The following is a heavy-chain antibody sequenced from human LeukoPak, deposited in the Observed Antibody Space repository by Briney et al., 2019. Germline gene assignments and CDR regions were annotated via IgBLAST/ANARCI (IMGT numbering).Heavy chain of an antibody. CDR2: IYTSGST. D-gene: IGHD6-19*01. V-gene: IGHV4-61*02. CDR1: GGSISSGSYY. CDR3: ARSSGGWSNNWFDP. J-gene: IGHJ5*02. Sequence: SETLSLTCTVSGGSISSGSYYWSWIRQPAGKGLEWIGRIYTSGSTNYNPSLKSRVTISVDTSKNQFSLKLSSVTAADTAVYYCARSSGGWSNNWFDPWGQGTLVTVPS.